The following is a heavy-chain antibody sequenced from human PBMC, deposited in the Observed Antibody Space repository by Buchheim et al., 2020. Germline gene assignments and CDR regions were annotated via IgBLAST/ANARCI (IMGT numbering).Heavy chain of an antibody. V-gene: IGHV3-48*04. J-gene: IGHJ6*02. D-gene: IGHD7-27*01. CDR1: GFTFSIFG. CDR2: INPSGTTI. Sequence: EVQLVESGGGLVQPGGSLRLSCAASGFTFSIFGMNWVRQAPGKGLEWVSYINPSGTTISYADSVRGRFTMSRDTAKSSLYLQMDSLRAEDTAVCYCARVRIWGTSNYYGMDVWGQGTT. CDR3: ARVRIWGTSNYYGMDV.